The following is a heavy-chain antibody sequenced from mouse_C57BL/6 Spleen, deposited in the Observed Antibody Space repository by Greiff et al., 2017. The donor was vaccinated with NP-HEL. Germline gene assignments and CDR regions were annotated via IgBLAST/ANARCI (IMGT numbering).Heavy chain of an antibody. CDR2: ISSGGDYI. J-gene: IGHJ4*01. CDR1: GFTFSSYA. D-gene: IGHD1-1*01. CDR3: TRSKGYYYGSSYYAMDY. V-gene: IGHV5-9-1*02. Sequence: EVMLVESGEGLVKPGGSLKLSCAASGFTFSSYAMSWVRQTPEKRLEWVAYISSGGDYIYYADTVKGRFTISRDNARNTLYLQMSSLKSEDTAMYYCTRSKGYYYGSSYYAMDYWGQGTSVTVSS.